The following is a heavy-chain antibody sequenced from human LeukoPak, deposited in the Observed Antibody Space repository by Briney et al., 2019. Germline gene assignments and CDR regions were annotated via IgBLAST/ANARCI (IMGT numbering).Heavy chain of an antibody. Sequence: GGSLRLSCAASGFTFSSYSMYWVRQAPGKGLEWVSSISSSSSYIYYADSVKGRFTISRDNAKNSLYLQMNSLRAEDTAVYYCARDQSRGGSYYFYFDYWGQGTLVTVSS. J-gene: IGHJ4*02. CDR3: ARDQSRGGSYYFYFDY. V-gene: IGHV3-21*01. CDR2: ISSSSSYI. D-gene: IGHD1-26*01. CDR1: GFTFSSYS.